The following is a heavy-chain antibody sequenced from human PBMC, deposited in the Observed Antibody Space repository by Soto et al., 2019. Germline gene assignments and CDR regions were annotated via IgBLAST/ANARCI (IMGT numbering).Heavy chain of an antibody. V-gene: IGHV4-30-2*01. CDR2: IYHSGST. Sequence: TLSLTCAVAGCSISSGGYSWSWIRQPPGKGLEWIGYIYHSGSTYYNPSLKSRVTISVDRSKNQFSLKLSSVTAADTAVYYCARGRRYPDYWGQGTLVTVSS. D-gene: IGHD2-2*02. CDR1: GCSISSGGYS. J-gene: IGHJ4*02. CDR3: ARGRRYPDY.